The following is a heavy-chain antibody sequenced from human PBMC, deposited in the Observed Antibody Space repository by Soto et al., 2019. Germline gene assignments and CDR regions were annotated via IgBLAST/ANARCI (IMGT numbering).Heavy chain of an antibody. D-gene: IGHD3-16*01. CDR2: IYYSGST. CDR1: GGSISSSSYY. CDR3: ARHEGGEMDSPAHLDY. V-gene: IGHV4-39*01. J-gene: IGHJ4*02. Sequence: SETLSLTCTVSGGSISSSSYYWGWIRQPPGKGLEWIGSIYYSGSTYYNPSLKSRVTISVDTSKNQFSLKLSSVTAADTAVYYCARHEGGEMDSPAHLDYWGQGTLVTVSS.